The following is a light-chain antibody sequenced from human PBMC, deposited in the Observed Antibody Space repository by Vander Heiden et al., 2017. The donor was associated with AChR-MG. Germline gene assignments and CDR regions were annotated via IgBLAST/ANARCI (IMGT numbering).Light chain of an antibody. Sequence: NFVLTQPHSVSESTGKTVTLSCTRSGGRIASNYVQWYQQRPGSAPTTVIFEDNHRPSAVPDRFSGSIDSSSNSASLIISGLKTEDEADYYCQSYDDTNHGVFGGGTKLTVL. CDR2: EDN. V-gene: IGLV6-57*03. CDR1: GGRIASNY. J-gene: IGLJ2*01. CDR3: QSYDDTNHGV.